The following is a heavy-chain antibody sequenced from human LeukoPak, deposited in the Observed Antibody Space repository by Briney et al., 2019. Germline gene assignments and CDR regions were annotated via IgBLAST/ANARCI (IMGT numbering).Heavy chain of an antibody. D-gene: IGHD3-10*01. V-gene: IGHV4-39*01. J-gene: IGHJ4*02. CDR3: ARRYYYGPGSPEY. CDR2: IYYDGNT. Sequence: WETLSLTCAVSGDSISTSAYYWDWSRQPPGKGLEWIGNIYYDGNTRYNPSLESRVTISVDRSKNQFSLKLSSVTAADTAVYYCARRYYYGPGSPEYWGQGSLVTVSS. CDR1: GDSISTSAYY.